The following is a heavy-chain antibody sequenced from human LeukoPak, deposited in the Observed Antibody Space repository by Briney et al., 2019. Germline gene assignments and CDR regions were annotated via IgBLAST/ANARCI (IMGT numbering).Heavy chain of an antibody. CDR1: GGTFSSYT. CDR3: ARGLYDSSGYYTTFYYFDY. CDR2: IIPILGIA. V-gene: IGHV1-69*02. J-gene: IGHJ4*02. D-gene: IGHD3-22*01. Sequence: GSSVKVFCKASGGTFSSYTISWVRQAPGQGLEWMGRIIPILGIANYAQKFQGRVTITADKSTSTAYMELSSLRSEDTAVYYCARGLYDSSGYYTTFYYFDYWGQGTLVTVSS.